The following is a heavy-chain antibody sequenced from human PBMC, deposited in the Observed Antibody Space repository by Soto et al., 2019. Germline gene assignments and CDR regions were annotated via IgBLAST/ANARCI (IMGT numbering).Heavy chain of an antibody. CDR1: GYTFTSYA. CDR2: INAGNGNT. CDR3: ARSSSWSYNWFDP. Sequence: ASVKVSCKASGYTFTSYAMHWVRQAPGQRLEWMGWINAGNGNTKYSQKFQGRVTITRDTSASTAYMELSSLRSEDTAAYYCARSSSWSYNWFDPWGQGTLVTVSS. D-gene: IGHD6-13*01. J-gene: IGHJ5*02. V-gene: IGHV1-3*01.